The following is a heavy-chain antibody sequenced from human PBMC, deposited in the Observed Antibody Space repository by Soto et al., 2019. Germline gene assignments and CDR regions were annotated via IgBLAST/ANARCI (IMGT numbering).Heavy chain of an antibody. CDR2: INPFNGNT. CDR1: GYTFTSYA. D-gene: IGHD5-12*01. CDR3: ARGHSGYDFFDY. Sequence: ASVKVSCKASGYTFTSYAMHWVRQAPGQRLEWMGWINPFNGNTEYSQKFQGRVTITRDTSASTAYMELGSLRSEDTAVYYCARGHSGYDFFDYWGQGALVTV. J-gene: IGHJ4*02. V-gene: IGHV1-3*01.